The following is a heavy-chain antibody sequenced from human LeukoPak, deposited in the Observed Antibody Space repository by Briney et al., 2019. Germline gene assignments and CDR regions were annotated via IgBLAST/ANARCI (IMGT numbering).Heavy chain of an antibody. CDR1: GYTFTSYA. D-gene: IGHD3-9*01. CDR3: ARDEVRYFDWFPADAFDI. V-gene: IGHV7-4-1*02. J-gene: IGHJ3*02. Sequence: ASVKVSCKASGYTFTSYAMNWVRQDPGQGLEWMGWINTNTGNPTYAQGFTGRFVFSLDTSVSTAYLQISSLKAEDTAVYYCARDEVRYFDWFPADAFDIWGQGTMVTVSS. CDR2: INTNTGNP.